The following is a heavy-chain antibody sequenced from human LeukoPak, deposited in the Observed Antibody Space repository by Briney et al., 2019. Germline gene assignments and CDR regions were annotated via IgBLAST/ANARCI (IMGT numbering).Heavy chain of an antibody. V-gene: IGHV4-30-4*01. CDR2: IYYSGSA. J-gene: IGHJ2*01. D-gene: IGHD3-22*01. Sequence: SETLSLTCTVSGDSINNGNYYWNWIRQPPGKGLEWIGYIYYSGSAYYNPSLRSRVTISVDRSKNQFSLKLSSVTAADTAVYYCASGYYYDSSGYYNWYFDLWGRGTLVTVSS. CDR3: ASGYYYDSSGYYNWYFDL. CDR1: GDSINNGNYY.